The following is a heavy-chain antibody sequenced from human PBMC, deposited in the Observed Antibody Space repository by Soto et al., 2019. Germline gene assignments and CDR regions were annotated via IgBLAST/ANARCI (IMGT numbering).Heavy chain of an antibody. V-gene: IGHV3-21*01. Sequence: GGSLRLSCAASGFTFSSYSMNWVRQAPGKGLEWVSSISSSSSYIYYADSVKGRFTISRDNAKNSLYLQMNSLRAEDTAVYYCARDTTVTPDAFDIWGQGTMVTVSS. D-gene: IGHD4-17*01. J-gene: IGHJ3*02. CDR2: ISSSSSYI. CDR3: ARDTTVTPDAFDI. CDR1: GFTFSSYS.